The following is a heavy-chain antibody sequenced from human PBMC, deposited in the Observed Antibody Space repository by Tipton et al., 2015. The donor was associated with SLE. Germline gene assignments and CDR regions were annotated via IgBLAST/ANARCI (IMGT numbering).Heavy chain of an antibody. V-gene: IGHV4-59*01. CDR2: IYYSGST. CDR1: GGSISSYY. D-gene: IGHD3/OR15-3a*01. J-gene: IGHJ4*02. CDR3: ARARDWSNYFDY. Sequence: LRLSCTVSGGSISSYYWSWIRQPPGKGLEWIGYIYYSGSTNYNPSLKSRVTISVDTSKNQFSLKLSSVTAADTAVYYCARARDWSNYFDYWGQGTLVTVPS.